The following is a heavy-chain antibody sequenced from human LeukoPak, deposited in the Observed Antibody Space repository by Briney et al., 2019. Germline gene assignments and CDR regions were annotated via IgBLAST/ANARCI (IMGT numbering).Heavy chain of an antibody. CDR2: IYYSGST. J-gene: IGHJ4*02. CDR1: GGSISSYY. CDR3: ARESYDSSGYYFDY. Sequence: SETLSLTCTVSGGSISSYYWSWIRQPPGKGLEWIGYIYYSGSTNYNPSLKSRVTISVDTSKNQFSLRLSSVTAADTAVYYCARESYDSSGYYFDYWGQGTLVTVSS. D-gene: IGHD3-22*01. V-gene: IGHV4-59*01.